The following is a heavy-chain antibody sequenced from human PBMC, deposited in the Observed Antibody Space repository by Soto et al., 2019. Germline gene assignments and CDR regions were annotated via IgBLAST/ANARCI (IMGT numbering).Heavy chain of an antibody. CDR1: GGTFSSYA. CDR3: ARGIAAAGRVHGMDV. CDR2: IIPIFGTA. J-gene: IGHJ6*02. D-gene: IGHD6-13*01. Sequence: GASVKVSCKAPGGTFSSYAISWVRQAPGQGLEWMGGIIPIFGTANYAQKFQGRVTITADESTSTAYMELSSLRSEDTAVYYCARGIAAAGRVHGMDVWGQGTTVTVSS. V-gene: IGHV1-69*13.